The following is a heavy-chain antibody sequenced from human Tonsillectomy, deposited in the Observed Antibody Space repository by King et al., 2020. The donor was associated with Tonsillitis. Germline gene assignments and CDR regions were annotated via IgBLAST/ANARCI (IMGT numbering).Heavy chain of an antibody. CDR3: TTVLGYCSSTSCAPVGAFDI. D-gene: IGHD2-2*01. J-gene: IGHJ3*02. Sequence: VQLVESGGGLVKPGGSLRLSCAASGFTFSNAWMSWVRQAPGKGLEWVGRIKSKTDGGTTDYAAPVKGRFTISRDDSKNTLYLQMNSLKTEDTAVYYCTTVLGYCSSTSCAPVGAFDIWGQGTMVTVSS. V-gene: IGHV3-15*01. CDR2: IKSKTDGGTT. CDR1: GFTFSNAW.